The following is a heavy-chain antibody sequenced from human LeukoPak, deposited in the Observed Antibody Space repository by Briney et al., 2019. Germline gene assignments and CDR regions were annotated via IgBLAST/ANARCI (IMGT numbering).Heavy chain of an antibody. D-gene: IGHD3-3*01. CDR2: INHSGST. CDR1: GGSFSGYY. V-gene: IGHV4-34*01. CDR3: ARGRRQIFAVVTSWFDP. J-gene: IGHJ5*02. Sequence: SETLSLTCAVYGGSFSGYYWSWIRQPPGKGLEWIGEINHSGSTNYNPSLKSRVTISVDTSKNQFSLKLSSVTAADTAVYYCARGRRQIFAVVTSWFDPWGQGTLVTVSS.